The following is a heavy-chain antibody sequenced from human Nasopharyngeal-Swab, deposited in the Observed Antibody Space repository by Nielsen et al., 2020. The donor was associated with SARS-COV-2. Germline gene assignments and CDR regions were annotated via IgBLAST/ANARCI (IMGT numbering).Heavy chain of an antibody. D-gene: IGHD4-23*01. CDR3: ARGDRYGGNALDAFDI. CDR2: IWYDGSNK. CDR1: GFTFSSYG. Sequence: GESLKISCAASGFTFSSYGMHWVRQAPGKGLEWVAVIWYDGSNKYYADSVKGRFTISRDNSKNTLYLQMNSLRAEDTAVYYCARGDRYGGNALDAFDIRGQGTMVT. V-gene: IGHV3-33*01. J-gene: IGHJ3*02.